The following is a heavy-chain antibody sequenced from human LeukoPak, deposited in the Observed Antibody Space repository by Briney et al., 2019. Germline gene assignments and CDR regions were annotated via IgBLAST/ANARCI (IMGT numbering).Heavy chain of an antibody. D-gene: IGHD3-10*01. V-gene: IGHV1-18*01. Sequence: GASVKVSCKASGYTFTSYGISWVRQAPGQGLEWMGWISAYNGNTNYAQKLQGRVTMTTDTSTSTAYMELRSLRSDDTAVYYCARHLRITMVRGTPAVVSWFDPWGQGTLVTVSS. J-gene: IGHJ5*02. CDR3: ARHLRITMVRGTPAVVSWFDP. CDR1: GYTFTSYG. CDR2: ISAYNGNT.